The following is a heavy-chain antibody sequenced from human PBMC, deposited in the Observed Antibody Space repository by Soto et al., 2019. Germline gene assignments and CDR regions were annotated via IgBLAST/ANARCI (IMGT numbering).Heavy chain of an antibody. V-gene: IGHV1-69*13. CDR2: IIPIFGTA. J-gene: IGHJ6*02. CDR1: GGTFSSYA. D-gene: IGHD3-3*01. CDR3: ARGAIFGVVTSSQYGMDV. Sequence: WASVKVSCKASGGTFSSYAISWVRQAPGQGLEWMGGIIPIFGTANYAQKFQGRVTITADESTSTAYMELSSLRSEDTAVYYCARGAIFGVVTSSQYGMDVWGQGTTVTVSS.